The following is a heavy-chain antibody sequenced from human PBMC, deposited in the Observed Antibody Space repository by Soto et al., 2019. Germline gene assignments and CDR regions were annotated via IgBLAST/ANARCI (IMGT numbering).Heavy chain of an antibody. CDR2: IKQDGTEK. D-gene: IGHD1-7*01. CDR3: TRDQGITGTTGDFDY. Sequence: EVQLVESGGGLVQPGGSLRLSCAASGFTFSGHWMTWVRQAPGKGLEWVANIKQDGTEKHYVGSVRGRFTISRDNGKNSLYLQMDNLRAEDTAVYYCTRDQGITGTTGDFDYWGQGTLVTVSS. J-gene: IGHJ4*02. CDR1: GFTFSGHW. V-gene: IGHV3-7*05.